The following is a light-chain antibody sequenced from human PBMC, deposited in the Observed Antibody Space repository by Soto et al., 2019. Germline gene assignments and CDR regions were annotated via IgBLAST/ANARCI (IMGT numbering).Light chain of an antibody. CDR3: QLYGTSPKP. J-gene: IGKJ1*01. Sequence: EIVLTQSPGTLSLSPGERATLSCRASQTVSSNYLAWYQQKPGQAPRLHIYAASTRATGIPDRFSGSGSGTDFTLSISRLEPEDFAVYYCQLYGTSPKPFGQGTKVEIK. CDR2: AAS. CDR1: QTVSSNY. V-gene: IGKV3-20*01.